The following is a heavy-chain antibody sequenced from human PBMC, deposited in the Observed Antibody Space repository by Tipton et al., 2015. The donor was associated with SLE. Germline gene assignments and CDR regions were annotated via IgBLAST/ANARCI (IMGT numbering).Heavy chain of an antibody. CDR3: ARGPYCSGGTCGPRFDP. J-gene: IGHJ5*02. D-gene: IGHD2-15*01. V-gene: IGHV1-18*01. CDR1: GYTFSAFG. Sequence: QSGAEVKKPGASVKVSCKASGYTFSAFGITWVRQAPGQGLEWMGWISTYNGDTKFAQRLQGRVTMTKDTSTNTAYMELRSLRFDDTAVYYCARGPYCSGGTCGPRFDPWGQGTLVTVSS. CDR2: ISTYNGDT.